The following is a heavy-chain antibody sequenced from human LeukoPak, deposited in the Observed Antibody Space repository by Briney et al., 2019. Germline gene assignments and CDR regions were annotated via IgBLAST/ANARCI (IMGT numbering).Heavy chain of an antibody. V-gene: IGHV3-11*04. Sequence: PGGSLRLSCAASGFTFSDYYMSWIRQAPGKGLEWVSYISSSSSTIYYADSVKGRFTISRDNAKNSLYLQMSSLRAEDTAVYYCAREYYDSSGYYGYWGQGTLVTVSS. D-gene: IGHD3-22*01. CDR2: ISSSSSTI. CDR1: GFTFSDYY. J-gene: IGHJ4*02. CDR3: AREYYDSSGYYGY.